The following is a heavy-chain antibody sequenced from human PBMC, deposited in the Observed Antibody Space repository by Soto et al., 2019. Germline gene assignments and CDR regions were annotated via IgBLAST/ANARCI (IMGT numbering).Heavy chain of an antibody. CDR2: ISAYNGNT. D-gene: IGHD2-21*02. Sequence: GASVKVSWKASGYTFTSYGISWVRHAPGQGLERIRWISAYNGNTNYAQKLQGRVTMTTDTSTSTAYMELRSLRSVDTAVYYCARDGPHLVLMTADAGDYYYGMDVWG. CDR3: ARDGPHLVLMTADAGDYYYGMDV. CDR1: GYTFTSYG. V-gene: IGHV1-18*01. J-gene: IGHJ6*02.